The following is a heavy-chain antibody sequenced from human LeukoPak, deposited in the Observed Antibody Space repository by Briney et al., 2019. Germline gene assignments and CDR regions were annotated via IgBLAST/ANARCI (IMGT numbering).Heavy chain of an antibody. CDR1: GFTFSSYA. CDR3: AKAPNIVGATGFLDY. J-gene: IGHJ4*02. CDR2: ISGSGGST. V-gene: IGHV3-23*01. Sequence: GGSLRLSCAASGFTFSSYAMSWVRQAPGNGLEWVSAISGSGGSTYYADSVKGRFTISRDNSKNTLYLQMNSLRAEDTAVYYCAKAPNIVGATGFLDYWGQGTLVTVSS. D-gene: IGHD1-26*01.